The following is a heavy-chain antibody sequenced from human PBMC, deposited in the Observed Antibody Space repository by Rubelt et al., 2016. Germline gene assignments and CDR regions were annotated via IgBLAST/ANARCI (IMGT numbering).Heavy chain of an antibody. CDR3: ARVPSFTSRGDS. D-gene: IGHD2-2*01. Sequence: QMQLVQSGAEVKKTGSSVKVSCKASGYTFTYRYLHWGRQAPGQALEWMGGINPSSGDTTFAKKFKGRVTMTRDSSNSSAYMELRGLRSDDTAVYYCARVPSFTSRGDSWGQGTLVTVSS. CDR1: GYTFTYRY. V-gene: IGHV1-2*02. CDR2: INPSSGDT. J-gene: IGHJ4*02.